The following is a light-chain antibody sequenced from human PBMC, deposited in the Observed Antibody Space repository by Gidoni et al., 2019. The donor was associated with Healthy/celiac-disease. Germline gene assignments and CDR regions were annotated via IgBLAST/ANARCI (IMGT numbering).Light chain of an antibody. CDR2: EVS. CDR1: SSDVGGYNY. J-gene: IGLJ1*01. Sequence: QSALTQPAYVSGSPGQSITISCTGTSSDVGGYNYVSWYQQHPGKAPKLMIYEVSNRPSGVSNRFSGSKSGNTDSLTISGLQAEDEADYYCSSYTSSSRVFGTGTKVTVL. V-gene: IGLV2-14*01. CDR3: SSYTSSSRV.